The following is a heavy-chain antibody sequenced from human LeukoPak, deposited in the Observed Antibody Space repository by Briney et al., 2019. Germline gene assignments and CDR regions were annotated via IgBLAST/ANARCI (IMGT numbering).Heavy chain of an antibody. Sequence: SETLSRTCTVSGGSISSYYWSGIRQPPGKGLEWIGYIYYGGSTNYNPSLKSRVTISVDTSKTQFSLKLSSVTAADTAVYYCARGVGPDYWGQGTLVTVSS. D-gene: IGHD1-26*01. CDR3: ARGVGPDY. CDR1: GGSISSYY. V-gene: IGHV4-59*01. CDR2: IYYGGST. J-gene: IGHJ4*02.